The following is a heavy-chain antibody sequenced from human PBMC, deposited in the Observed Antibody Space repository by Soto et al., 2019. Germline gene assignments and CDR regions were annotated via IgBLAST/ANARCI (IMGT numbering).Heavy chain of an antibody. V-gene: IGHV3-30*18. D-gene: IGHD2-15*01. CDR1: GFTFSSYG. CDR3: AKDQVPVVVATAFDD. CDR2: ISYDGSNK. J-gene: IGHJ4*02. Sequence: GGSLRLSCAASGFTFSSYGMHWVRQAPGKGLEWVAVISYDGSNKYYADSVKGRFTISRDNSKNTLYLQMNSLRAEDTAVYYCAKDQVPVVVATAFDDWGQGTPVDVSS.